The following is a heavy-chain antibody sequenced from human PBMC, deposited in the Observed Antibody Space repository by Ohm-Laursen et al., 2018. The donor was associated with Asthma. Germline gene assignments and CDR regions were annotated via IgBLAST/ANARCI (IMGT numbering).Heavy chain of an antibody. J-gene: IGHJ4*02. Sequence: SLRLSCTASGYTFSRYSIHWVRQVPGKGLEWVASISTASTFIYYADSVRGRFTTSRDNAKNSVYLQMNSLRAEDTAVYYCAKAHRIVVVTATVDYWGQGTLVTVSS. CDR3: AKAHRIVVVTATVDY. D-gene: IGHD2-21*02. CDR1: GYTFSRYS. CDR2: ISTASTFI. V-gene: IGHV3-21*04.